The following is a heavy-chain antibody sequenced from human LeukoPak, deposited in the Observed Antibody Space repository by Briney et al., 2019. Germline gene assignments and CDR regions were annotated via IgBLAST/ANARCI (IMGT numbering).Heavy chain of an antibody. D-gene: IGHD5-24*01. V-gene: IGHV4-39*07. Sequence: SETLSLTCTVSGGSISSSSYYWGWIRQPPGKGLEWIGSIYYSGSTYYNPSLKSRVTISVDTSKNQFSLKLSSVTAADTAVYYCARMGYYYYYMDVWGKGTTVTVSS. J-gene: IGHJ6*03. CDR2: IYYSGST. CDR3: ARMGYYYYYMDV. CDR1: GGSISSSSYY.